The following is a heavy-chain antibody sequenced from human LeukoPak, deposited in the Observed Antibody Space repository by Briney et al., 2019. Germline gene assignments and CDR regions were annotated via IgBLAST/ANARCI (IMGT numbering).Heavy chain of an antibody. D-gene: IGHD4-23*01. CDR2: IYHSGST. J-gene: IGHJ4*02. CDR3: ARTGLTVANPGYFDY. Sequence: PSETLSLTCAVSGGSISSSNWWSWVRQPPGKGLEWIGEIYHSGSTNYNPSLKSRVTISVDKSKNQFSLKLSSVTAADTAVYYCARTGLTVANPGYFDYWGQGTLVTVSS. V-gene: IGHV4-4*02. CDR1: GGSISSSNW.